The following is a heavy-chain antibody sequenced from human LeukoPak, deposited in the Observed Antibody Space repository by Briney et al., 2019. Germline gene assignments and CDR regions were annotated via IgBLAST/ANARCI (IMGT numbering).Heavy chain of an antibody. J-gene: IGHJ1*01. V-gene: IGHV3-23*01. Sequence: PGGSLRLSCAASGFTFSSYAMSWVRQAPGKGLEWVSAISGSGGSTYYADSVKGRFTISRDNSKNTLYLQMNSLRAEDTAVYYCAKRKNERIVVVPAALARTTPSAEYFQHWGQGTLVTVSS. CDR1: GFTFSSYA. CDR2: ISGSGGST. CDR3: AKRKNERIVVVPAALARTTPSAEYFQH. D-gene: IGHD2-2*01.